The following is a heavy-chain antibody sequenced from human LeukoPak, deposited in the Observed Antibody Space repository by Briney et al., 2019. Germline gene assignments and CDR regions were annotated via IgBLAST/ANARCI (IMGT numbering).Heavy chain of an antibody. Sequence: ASVKVSCKASGYTFTSYAMHWVRQAPGQRLEWMGWINAGNGNTKYSQKFQGRVTITRDTPASTAYMELSSLRSEDTAVYYCARVIAAAGIWWFDPWGQGTLVTVSS. CDR3: ARVIAAAGIWWFDP. V-gene: IGHV1-3*01. CDR1: GYTFTSYA. D-gene: IGHD6-13*01. J-gene: IGHJ5*02. CDR2: INAGNGNT.